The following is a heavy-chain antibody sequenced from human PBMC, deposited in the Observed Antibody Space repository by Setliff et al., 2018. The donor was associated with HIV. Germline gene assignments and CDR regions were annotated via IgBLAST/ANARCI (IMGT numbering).Heavy chain of an antibody. D-gene: IGHD3-22*01. CDR2: IYPDESDS. V-gene: IGHV5-51*01. J-gene: IGHJ4*02. Sequence: GESLKISCKGSGYSFPTYWIAWVRQMPGKGLEWMGVIYPDESDSRYSPSFRGQVTISAGKSISTAYLQWSSLKASDTAIYYCARLGDDNSGYYQFWGQGTLVTVSS. CDR3: ARLGDDNSGYYQF. CDR1: GYSFPTYW.